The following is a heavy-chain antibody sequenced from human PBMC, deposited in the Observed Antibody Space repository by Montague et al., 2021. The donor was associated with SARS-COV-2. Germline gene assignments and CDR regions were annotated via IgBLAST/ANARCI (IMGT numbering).Heavy chain of an antibody. CDR3: ARDYDDYLDF. J-gene: IGHJ4*02. CDR1: GGSIRSSSFY. Sequence: SETLSLTCTVSGGSIRSSSFYWGWIRQPPGKGLEWIGRISSSGYTYYNPSLKSRVTILVDTSKNQFSLKLSSVTAADTAVYYCARDYDDYLDFWGQGNLVTVS. V-gene: IGHV4-39*01. D-gene: IGHD4-17*01. CDR2: ISSSGYT.